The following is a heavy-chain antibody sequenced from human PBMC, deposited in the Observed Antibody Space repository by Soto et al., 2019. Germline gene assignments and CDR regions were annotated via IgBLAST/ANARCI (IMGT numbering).Heavy chain of an antibody. Sequence: ASVKVSCKASGYTFTNYYMHWVRQAPGQGLEWMGIINPSGGSTTYAQRFQGRFTMTRDTSTSTVYMELSSLRSEDTAVYYCAKSSEILTHDCGMDVWGQGTTVTVSS. J-gene: IGHJ6*02. CDR2: INPSGGST. CDR3: AKSSEILTHDCGMDV. V-gene: IGHV1-46*01. D-gene: IGHD3-9*01. CDR1: GYTFTNYY.